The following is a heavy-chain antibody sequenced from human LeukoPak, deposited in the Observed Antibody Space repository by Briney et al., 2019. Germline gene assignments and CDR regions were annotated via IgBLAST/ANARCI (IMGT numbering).Heavy chain of an antibody. D-gene: IGHD3-16*01. J-gene: IGHJ6*03. CDR2: ISGSSGTI. CDR1: CG. Sequence: CGMNWVRQAPGKGLEWVSYISGSSGTIYYADSAKGRFTISRDNAKNSLYLQVNSLRAEDTAVYYCARRSEFGVLYYMDIWGKGTTVTVSS. V-gene: IGHV3-48*01. CDR3: ARRSEFGVLYYMDI.